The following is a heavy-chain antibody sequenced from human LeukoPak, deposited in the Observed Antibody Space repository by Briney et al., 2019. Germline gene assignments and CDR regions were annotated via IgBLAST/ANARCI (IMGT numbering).Heavy chain of an antibody. J-gene: IGHJ3*02. V-gene: IGHV1-24*01. CDR2: FDPEDGET. CDR1: GYTLTELS. CDR3: ATVMVRGVIIVHITFDM. Sequence: GASVKVSRMFSGYTLTELSMHWVRQAPGKGLEWMGGFDPEDGETIYAQKFRGRVTMTEDTSTDTAYMELSSLRSEDTAVYYCATVMVRGVIIVHITFDMGGQGTMVTVSS. D-gene: IGHD3-10*01.